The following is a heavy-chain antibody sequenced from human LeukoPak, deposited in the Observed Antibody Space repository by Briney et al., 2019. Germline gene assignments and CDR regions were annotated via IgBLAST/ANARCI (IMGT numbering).Heavy chain of an antibody. CDR1: GGSISSYY. Sequence: PSETLSLTCTVSGGSISSYYWSWIRQPPGKGLEWIGYIYYSGSTNYIPSLKSRVTISVDTSKNQFSLKLSSVTAADTAVYYCARVYYGSGSSSFDYWGQGTLVTVSS. J-gene: IGHJ4*02. D-gene: IGHD3-10*01. CDR2: IYYSGST. V-gene: IGHV4-59*08. CDR3: ARVYYGSGSSSFDY.